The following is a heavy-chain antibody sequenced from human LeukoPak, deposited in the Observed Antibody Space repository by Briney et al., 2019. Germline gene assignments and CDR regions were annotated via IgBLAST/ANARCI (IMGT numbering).Heavy chain of an antibody. Sequence: PGGSLRLSCAASGFTFSSYSMNWVRQAPGKGLEWVSSISSSSSYIYYADSAKGRFTISRDNAKNSLYLQMNSLRAEDTAVYYCARDPVWDHYGYYGLDVWGQGTTVTVSS. CDR3: ARDPVWDHYGYYGLDV. D-gene: IGHD1-26*01. CDR1: GFTFSSYS. CDR2: ISSSSSYI. J-gene: IGHJ6*02. V-gene: IGHV3-21*01.